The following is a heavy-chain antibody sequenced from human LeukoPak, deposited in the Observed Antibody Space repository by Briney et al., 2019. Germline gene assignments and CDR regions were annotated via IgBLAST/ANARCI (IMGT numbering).Heavy chain of an antibody. CDR1: GYTFTTHY. V-gene: IGHV1-46*01. D-gene: IGHD6-13*01. CDR3: ARVGQQLVLGPSWFDP. CDR2: INPRSGTT. Sequence: GASVKVSCKASGYTFTTHYIHWVRQAPGQGLEWMGVINPRSGTTSNGQNFQGRVTMTRDTSTSTVYMELSSLRSDDTAMYYCARVGQQLVLGPSWFDPWGQGTLVTVSS. J-gene: IGHJ5*02.